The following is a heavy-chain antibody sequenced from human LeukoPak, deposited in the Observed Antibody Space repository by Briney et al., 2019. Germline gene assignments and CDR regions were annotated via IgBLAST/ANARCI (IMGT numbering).Heavy chain of an antibody. CDR1: GYTFTGYY. CDR3: ARAVSLRVPAAIVGY. J-gene: IGHJ4*02. V-gene: IGHV1-2*02. D-gene: IGHD2-2*01. Sequence: ASVKVSCKASGYTFTGYYMHWVRQAPGQGREWRGWINPNSGGTNYAQKFQGRVTMTRDTSSSTAYMELGRLRSDDTAVYYCARAVSLRVPAAIVGYWGQGTLVTVSS. CDR2: INPNSGGT.